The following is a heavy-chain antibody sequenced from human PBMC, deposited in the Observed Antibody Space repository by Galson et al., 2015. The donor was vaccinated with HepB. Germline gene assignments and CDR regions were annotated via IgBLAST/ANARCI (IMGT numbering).Heavy chain of an antibody. V-gene: IGHV1-69*10. CDR1: GGTFSSYD. D-gene: IGHD1-7*01. CDR3: ARRPYRTKGPFDS. Sequence: SVKVSCKASGGTFSSYDFSWVRQAPGQGLEWMGGIIPVLGPPNYAQKFQGRVTITADKSTSTAYMELSSLRSEDTAVYYCARRPYRTKGPFDSWGQGTLVTVSS. J-gene: IGHJ5*01. CDR2: IIPVLGPP.